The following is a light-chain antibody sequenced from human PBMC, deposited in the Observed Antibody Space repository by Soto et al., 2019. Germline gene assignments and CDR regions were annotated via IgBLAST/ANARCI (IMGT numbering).Light chain of an antibody. CDR1: QSISSY. Sequence: DIQMTQSPSSLSASVGDRVTITCRASQSISSYLNWYQQKPGKAPKVLISGASSLQSGVPLRFSGSGSGTDFTLTISSLQSEDFASYSCQQSHSTPLTFGGGTKVEIK. J-gene: IGKJ4*01. CDR2: GAS. CDR3: QQSHSTPLT. V-gene: IGKV1-39*01.